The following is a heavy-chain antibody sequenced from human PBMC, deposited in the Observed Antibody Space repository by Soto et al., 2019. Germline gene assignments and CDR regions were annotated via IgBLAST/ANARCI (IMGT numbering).Heavy chain of an antibody. CDR2: SRNKANSYTT. Sequence: EVQLVESGGGLVQPGGSLRLSCAASGFIFSDHYMDWVRQAPGKGLEWVGRSRNKANSYTTEYAASVKGRFTISRDDSKNSVYEQMKRLKTEDTAVYYWAGRIASIGPGMDVWGQGTTVTVSS. CDR3: AGRIASIGPGMDV. D-gene: IGHD3-16*02. J-gene: IGHJ6*02. V-gene: IGHV3-72*01. CDR1: GFIFSDHY.